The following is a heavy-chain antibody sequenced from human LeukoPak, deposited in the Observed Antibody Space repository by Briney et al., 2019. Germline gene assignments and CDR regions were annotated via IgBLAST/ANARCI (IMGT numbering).Heavy chain of an antibody. CDR3: ARHRSGYSYGYVTDY. J-gene: IGHJ4*02. CDR2: IYYSGST. V-gene: IGHV4-39*01. Sequence: PSETLSLTCTVSGNSISSGDNYWSWIRQPAGKGLGWIGSIYYSGSTYYNPSLKSRVTISVDTSKNQFSLKLSSVTAADTAVYYCARHRSGYSYGYVTDYWGQGTLVTVSS. D-gene: IGHD5-18*01. CDR1: GNSISSGDNY.